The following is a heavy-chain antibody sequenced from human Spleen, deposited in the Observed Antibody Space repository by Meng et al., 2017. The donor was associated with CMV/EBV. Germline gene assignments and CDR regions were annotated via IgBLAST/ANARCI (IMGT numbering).Heavy chain of an antibody. CDR1: GGSISSYY. Sequence: GSLRLSCTVSGGSISSYYWSWIRQPPGKGLEWIGYIYYSGSTNYNPSLKNRVTISVDTSKNQFSLKLSSVTAADTAVYYCARGDGAAAGPVASYYYYGMDVWGQGTTVTVSS. J-gene: IGHJ6*02. CDR3: ARGDGAAAGPVASYYYYGMDV. CDR2: IYYSGST. V-gene: IGHV4-59*01. D-gene: IGHD6-13*01.